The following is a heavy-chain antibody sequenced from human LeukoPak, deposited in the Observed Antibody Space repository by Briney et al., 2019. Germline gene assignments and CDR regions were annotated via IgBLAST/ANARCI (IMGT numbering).Heavy chain of an antibody. CDR1: GFTFSNYG. CDR2: IWYDGSNK. V-gene: IGHV3-33*01. Sequence: GGSLRLSCAASGFTFSNYGMHWVRQAPGKGLEWVAVIWYDGSNKYYGDSVKGRFTISRDNSKNTLYLQMNSLRAEDTAVYYCARADYGGNYYFDYWGQGTLVTVSS. D-gene: IGHD4-23*01. J-gene: IGHJ4*02. CDR3: ARADYGGNYYFDY.